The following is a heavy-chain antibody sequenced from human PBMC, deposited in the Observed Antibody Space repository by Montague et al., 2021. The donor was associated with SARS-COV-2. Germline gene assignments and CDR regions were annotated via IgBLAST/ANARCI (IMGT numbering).Heavy chain of an antibody. Sequence: SETLSLTCAISGGSVSSTDYYWGWIRQAPGKGLEWIGSIFHSGSTNYNPSLKSRVTIFVDTSKKQFSLKLTSVAAADTAVYYCARHYRSTNNCYNWFGPWGQGTLVTVSS. CDR2: IFHSGST. D-gene: IGHD2-8*01. V-gene: IGHV4-39*01. CDR1: GGSVSSTDYY. CDR3: ARHYRSTNNCYNWFGP. J-gene: IGHJ5*02.